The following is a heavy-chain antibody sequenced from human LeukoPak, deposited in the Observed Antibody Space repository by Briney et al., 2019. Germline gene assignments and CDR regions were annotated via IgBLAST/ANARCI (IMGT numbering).Heavy chain of an antibody. D-gene: IGHD4-17*01. CDR1: GFTFSNFW. CDR2: IKQDGSEK. V-gene: IGHV3-7*03. Sequence: GGSLRLSCAVSGFTFSNFWMSWVRQAPGKGLEWVANIKQDGSEKYYVDSVKGRFATSRDNAKNSLFLQMNSLRAEDTAVYYCATDFRYGTHDGFDIWGQGTMVTVSS. CDR3: ATDFRYGTHDGFDI. J-gene: IGHJ3*02.